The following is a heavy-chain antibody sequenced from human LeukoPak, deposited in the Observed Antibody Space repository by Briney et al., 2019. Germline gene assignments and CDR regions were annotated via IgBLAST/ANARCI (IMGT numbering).Heavy chain of an antibody. CDR3: ASQPQPGY. V-gene: IGHV3-9*01. Sequence: PGGSLRLSCAASGFTFDDYAMHWVRQAPGKGLEWVSGISWNSGSIGYADSVKGRFTISRDNAKNSLYLQMNSLRAEDTAVYYCASQPQPGYWGQGTLVTVSS. D-gene: IGHD2-2*01. J-gene: IGHJ4*02. CDR1: GFTFDDYA. CDR2: ISWNSGSI.